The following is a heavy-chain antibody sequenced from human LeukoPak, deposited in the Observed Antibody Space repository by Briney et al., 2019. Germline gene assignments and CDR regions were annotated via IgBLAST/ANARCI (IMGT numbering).Heavy chain of an antibody. V-gene: IGHV4-61*01. CDR3: ARDHQKDYYYYYGMDV. CDR1: GGSVSSGSYY. J-gene: IGHJ6*02. CDR2: IYYSGST. Sequence: SETLSLTCTVSGGSVSSGSYYWSWIRQPPGKGLEWIGYIYYSGSTNYNPSLKSRVTISVDTSKNQFSLKLSSVTAADTAVYYCARDHQKDYYYYYGMDVWGQGTTVTVSS.